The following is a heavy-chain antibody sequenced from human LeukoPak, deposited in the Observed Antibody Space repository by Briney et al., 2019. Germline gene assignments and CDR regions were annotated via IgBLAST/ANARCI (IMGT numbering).Heavy chain of an antibody. D-gene: IGHD1-1*01. Sequence: SQTLSLTCALSGDSVSSNSAAWNWIRQSQSRGLEWLVRTGYRSKWYNDYAVSVRSRVTINPDTSKNQFSLQLNSVTPEDTAVYYCARDRATGTTGFDYWGQGILVTVSS. CDR3: ARDRATGTTGFDY. J-gene: IGHJ4*02. CDR1: GDSVSSNSAA. V-gene: IGHV6-1*01. CDR2: TGYRSKWYN.